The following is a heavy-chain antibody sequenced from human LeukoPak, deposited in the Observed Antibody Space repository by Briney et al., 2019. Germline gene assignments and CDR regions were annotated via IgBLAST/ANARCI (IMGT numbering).Heavy chain of an antibody. Sequence: SETLSLTCAVYGGSFSGYYWSWIRQPPGKGLEWIGEINHSGSTNYNPSLKSRVTISVDTSKNQFSLKLSSVTAADTAVYYCARNSCPSGTCYDNRGYFDYWGQGTLVTVSS. J-gene: IGHJ4*02. CDR3: ARNSCPSGTCYDNRGYFDY. D-gene: IGHD2-15*01. V-gene: IGHV4-34*01. CDR1: GGSFSGYY. CDR2: INHSGST.